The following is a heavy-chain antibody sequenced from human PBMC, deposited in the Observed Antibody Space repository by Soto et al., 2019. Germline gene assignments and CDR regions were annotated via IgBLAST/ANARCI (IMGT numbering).Heavy chain of an antibody. D-gene: IGHD3-10*01. CDR2: IYYSGST. CDR3: AREEVAYYGSGSYNWCDP. V-gene: IGHV4-31*03. J-gene: IGHJ5*02. CDR1: GGSINSGDYY. Sequence: QVQLQESGPGLVKTSQTLSLTCTVSGGSINSGDYYWSWIRQHPGKGLEWIGYIYYSGSTYYNPXXKSRVTISVDXXKXQXXLKLSSVTAADTAVYYCAREEVAYYGSGSYNWCDPWGQGTLVTVSS.